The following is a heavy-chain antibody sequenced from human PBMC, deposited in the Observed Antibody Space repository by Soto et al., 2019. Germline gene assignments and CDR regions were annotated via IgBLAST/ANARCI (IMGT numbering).Heavy chain of an antibody. CDR3: ARDFGSALRAPGEVFDY. CDR1: GYFFTSYG. D-gene: IGHD3-3*01. CDR2: ISPYNGKT. J-gene: IGHJ4*02. Sequence: ASVKVSCKASGYFFTSYGISWVRQAPGQGLEWMGWISPYNGKTKYAQNFQGRVTMTTDTSTYTAYMEVRSLRSDDPAVYYCARDFGSALRAPGEVFDYWGQGDLVTVSS. V-gene: IGHV1-18*04.